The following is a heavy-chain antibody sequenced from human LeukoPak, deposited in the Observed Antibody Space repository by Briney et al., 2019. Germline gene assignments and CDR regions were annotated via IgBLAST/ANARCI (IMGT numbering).Heavy chain of an antibody. Sequence: GGSLRLSCAASGFTFSSYAMSWVRQAPGKGLEWVSAISGSGGSTCYADSVKGRFTISRDNSKNTLYLQMNSLRAEDTAVYYCARGLWVRGVIIGAVLDYWGQGTLVTVSS. CDR1: GFTFSSYA. CDR3: ARGLWVRGVIIGAVLDY. J-gene: IGHJ4*02. V-gene: IGHV3-23*01. D-gene: IGHD3-10*01. CDR2: ISGSGGST.